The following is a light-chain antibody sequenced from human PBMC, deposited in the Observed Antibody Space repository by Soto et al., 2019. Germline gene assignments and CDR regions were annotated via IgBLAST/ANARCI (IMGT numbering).Light chain of an antibody. J-gene: IGLJ2*01. CDR1: SSDVGGYNY. CDR2: EVT. V-gene: IGLV2-14*01. Sequence: QPVLTQPASVSGSPGQSITISCTGTSSDVGGYNYVSWYQQHPGEVPKLLIYEVTTRPSGVSNRFSGSKSGNTASLTISGLQAEDEADYYCSSYTSDITHVFGGGTKVTVL. CDR3: SSYTSDITHV.